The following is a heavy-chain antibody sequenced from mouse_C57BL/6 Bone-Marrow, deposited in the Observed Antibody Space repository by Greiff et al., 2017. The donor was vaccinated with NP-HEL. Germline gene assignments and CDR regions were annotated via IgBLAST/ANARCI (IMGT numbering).Heavy chain of an antibody. CDR3: AREGYSYYYAMDY. D-gene: IGHD2-3*01. CDR1: GYAFSSSW. Sequence: QVQLKESGPELVKPGASVKISCKASGYAFSSSWMNWVKQRPGKGLEWIGRIYPGDGDTNYNGKFKGKATLTADKSSSTAYMQLSSLTSEDSAVYFCAREGYSYYYAMDYWGQGTSVTVSS. J-gene: IGHJ4*01. CDR2: IYPGDGDT. V-gene: IGHV1-82*01.